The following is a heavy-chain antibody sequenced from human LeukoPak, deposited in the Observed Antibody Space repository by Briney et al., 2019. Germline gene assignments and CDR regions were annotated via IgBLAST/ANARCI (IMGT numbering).Heavy chain of an antibody. CDR2: INPNSGGT. CDR1: GYTFTGYY. CDR3: ARTHNWNDTLPGGY. D-gene: IGHD1-1*01. V-gene: IGHV1-2*02. J-gene: IGHJ4*02. Sequence: ASVKVSCKASGYTFTGYYMHWVRQAPGQGLEWMGWINPNSGGTNYAQKFQGRVTMTRDTSISTAYMELSRLRSDDTAVYYCARTHNWNDTLPGGYWGQGTLVTVSS.